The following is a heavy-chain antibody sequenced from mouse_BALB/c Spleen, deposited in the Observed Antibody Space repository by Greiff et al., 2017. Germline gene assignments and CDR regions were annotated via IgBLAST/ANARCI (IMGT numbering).Heavy chain of an antibody. J-gene: IGHJ3*01. CDR3: ARTSYYGGFAY. CDR2: INPYNDGT. CDR1: GYTFTSYV. V-gene: IGHV1-14*01. D-gene: IGHD1-1*01. Sequence: SGPELVKPGASVKMSCKASGYTFTSYVMHWVKQKPGQGLEWIGYINPYNDGTKYNEKFKGKATLTSDKSSSTAYMELSSLTSEDSAVYYCARTSYYGGFAYWGQGTLVTVSA.